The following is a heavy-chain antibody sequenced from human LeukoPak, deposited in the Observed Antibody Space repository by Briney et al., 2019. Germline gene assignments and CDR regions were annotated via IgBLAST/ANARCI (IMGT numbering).Heavy chain of an antibody. J-gene: IGHJ6*03. CDR1: GGSISSSSYY. D-gene: IGHD4-11*01. V-gene: IGHV4-39*01. CDR2: IYYSGST. CDR3: ARIYSNYVPMDV. Sequence: SETLSLTCTVSGGSISSSSYYWGWIRQPPGKGLEWIGSIYYSGSTYYNPSLKSRVTISVDTSKNQFSLKLSSVTAADTAVYYCARIYSNYVPMDVWGKGTTVTVSS.